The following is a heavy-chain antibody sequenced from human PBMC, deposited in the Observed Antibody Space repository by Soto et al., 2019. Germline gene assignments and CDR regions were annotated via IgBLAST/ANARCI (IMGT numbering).Heavy chain of an antibody. J-gene: IGHJ4*02. CDR3: ARRYGSGSFDY. Sequence: SETLSLTCTVSGASISSYYWSWIRQPPGKGLEWIGYIYYSGSTNYNPSLKSRVTISGDTSKNQFSLKLSSVTAADTAVYYCARRYGSGSFDYWGQGTLVTV. CDR1: GASISSYY. V-gene: IGHV4-59*08. D-gene: IGHD3-10*01. CDR2: IYYSGST.